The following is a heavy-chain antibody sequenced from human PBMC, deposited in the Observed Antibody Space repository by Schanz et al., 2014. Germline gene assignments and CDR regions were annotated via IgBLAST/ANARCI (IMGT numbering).Heavy chain of an antibody. CDR1: GFTFSNYA. CDR2: FIVDSGNT. CDR3: ARDRGYCSGGSCLTFDY. Sequence: VQLVESGGGVVQPGRSLRLSCAASGFTFSNYAMSWVRQAPGKGLEWVSGFIVDSGNTYYADSVKGRFTISRDNSKTTLSLQMNSLRAEDTAVYYCARDRGYCSGGSCLTFDYWGQGTLVTVSS. J-gene: IGHJ4*02. V-gene: IGHV3-23*04. D-gene: IGHD2-15*01.